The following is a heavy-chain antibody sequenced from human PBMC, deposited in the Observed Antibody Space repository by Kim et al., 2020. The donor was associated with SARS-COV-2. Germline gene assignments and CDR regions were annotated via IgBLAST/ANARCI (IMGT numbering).Heavy chain of an antibody. D-gene: IGHD6-19*01. J-gene: IGHJ4*02. Sequence: YAQGFTGRFVFSLDTSVSTAYLQISSLKAEDTAVYYCARDDRIAVAAFDYWGQGTLVTVSS. CDR3: ARDDRIAVAAFDY. V-gene: IGHV7-4-1*02.